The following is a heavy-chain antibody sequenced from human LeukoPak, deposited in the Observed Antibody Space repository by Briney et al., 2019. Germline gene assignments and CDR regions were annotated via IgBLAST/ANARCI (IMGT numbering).Heavy chain of an antibody. V-gene: IGHV1-2*02. CDR3: AREPKSWELQLNWFDP. CDR1: GYTFTGYY. D-gene: IGHD1-26*01. J-gene: IGHJ5*02. CDR2: INPNSGGT. Sequence: AASVKVSCKASGYTFTGYYMHWVRQAPGQGLEWMGWINPNSGGTNYPQKFQGRVTMTRDTSISTAYMELSRLRSDDTAVYYCAREPKSWELQLNWFDPWGQGTLVTVSS.